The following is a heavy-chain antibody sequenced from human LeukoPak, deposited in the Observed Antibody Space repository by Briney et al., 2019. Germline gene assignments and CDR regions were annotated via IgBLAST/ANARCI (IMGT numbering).Heavy chain of an antibody. J-gene: IGHJ5*02. CDR3: ARLLSMLDP. CDR2: INHSGST. Sequence: PSETLSLTCAVYGGSFSGYYWSWIRQPPGKGLEWIGEINHSGSTNYNPSLKSRVTISVDTSKNQFSLKLSSVTAADTAVYYCARLLSMLDPWGQGTLVTVSS. D-gene: IGHD3-16*02. V-gene: IGHV4-34*01. CDR1: GGSFSGYY.